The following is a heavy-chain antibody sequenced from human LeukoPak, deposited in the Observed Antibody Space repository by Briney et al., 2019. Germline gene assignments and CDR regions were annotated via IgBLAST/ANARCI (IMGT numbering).Heavy chain of an antibody. CDR1: SGSINSYY. CDR2: IYTTGKT. V-gene: IGHV4-4*07. J-gene: IGHJ4*02. D-gene: IGHD3-16*01. Sequence: PSETLSLTCTVSSGSINSYYWGWVRQPAGRGLEWIGRIYTTGKTDYNPSLKSRLTMSVDTSKRQFSLNLRSVTAADTAIYYCARHDYTASHYFLDFWSQGTLVTVSS. CDR3: ARHDYTASHYFLDF.